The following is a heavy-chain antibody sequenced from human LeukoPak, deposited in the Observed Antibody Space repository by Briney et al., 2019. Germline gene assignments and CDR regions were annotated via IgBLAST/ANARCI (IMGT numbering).Heavy chain of an antibody. V-gene: IGHV3-21*01. CDR2: ISSSSGYI. D-gene: IGHD3-10*01. J-gene: IGHJ4*02. CDR3: AGDLISGSGSLGY. Sequence: GGSLRLSCAAPGFIFSSYNMNWVRQAPGKGLEWVSSISSSSGYIYYADSVKGRFTISRDNAKTTLYLQMNSLRDEDTAVYYCAGDLISGSGSLGYWGQGTLVTVSS. CDR1: GFIFSSYN.